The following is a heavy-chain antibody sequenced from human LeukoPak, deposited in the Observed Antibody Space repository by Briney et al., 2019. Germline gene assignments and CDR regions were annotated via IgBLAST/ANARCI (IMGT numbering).Heavy chain of an antibody. J-gene: IGHJ4*02. CDR3: ASGYGDYVAAFDY. V-gene: IGHV4-34*01. CDR2: INHSGST. D-gene: IGHD4-17*01. Sequence: SETLSLTCAVYGGSFSGYYWSWIRQPPGKGLEWIGEINHSGSTNYNPSLKSRVTISVDTSKNQFSLKLSSVTAADTAVYYCASGYGDYVAAFDYWGQGTLVTVSS. CDR1: GGSFSGYY.